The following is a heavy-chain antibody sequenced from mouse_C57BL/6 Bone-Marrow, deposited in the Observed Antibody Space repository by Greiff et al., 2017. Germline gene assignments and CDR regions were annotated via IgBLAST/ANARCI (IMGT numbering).Heavy chain of an antibody. CDR1: GYTFTSYW. CDR2: IDPSDSYT. Sequence: VQLQQSGAELVRPGTSVKLSCKASGYTFTSYWMHWVKQRPGQGLEWIGVIDPSDSYTNYNQKFKGKATLTVDTSSSTAYMQLSSLTSEDSAVYYCARKGYYGSSYVWCAYWGQGTLVTVSA. J-gene: IGHJ3*01. V-gene: IGHV1-59*01. CDR3: ARKGYYGSSYVWCAY. D-gene: IGHD1-1*01.